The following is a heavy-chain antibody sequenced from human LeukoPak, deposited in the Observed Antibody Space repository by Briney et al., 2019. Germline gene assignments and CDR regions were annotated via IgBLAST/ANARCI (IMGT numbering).Heavy chain of an antibody. CDR2: INHSGST. J-gene: IGHJ5*02. D-gene: IGHD6-6*01. CDR3: ARGRYSSSSSGRGGWFDP. Sequence: PSETLSLTCAVYGGSFSGYYWSWIRQPPGKGLEWIGEINHSGSTNYNPSLKSRVTISVDASKNQFSLKLSSVTAADTAVYYCARGRYSSSSSGRGGWFDPWGQGTLVTVSS. V-gene: IGHV4-34*01. CDR1: GGSFSGYY.